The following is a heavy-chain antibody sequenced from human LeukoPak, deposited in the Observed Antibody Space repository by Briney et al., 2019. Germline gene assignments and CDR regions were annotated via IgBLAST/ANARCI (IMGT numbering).Heavy chain of an antibody. J-gene: IGHJ4*02. CDR1: GFTFSGSD. CDR3: TTLDFDY. V-gene: IGHV3-73*01. CDR2: IRIKTNSYAT. Sequence: GGSLKLSCAASGFTFSGSDMHWVRQASGKGLEWVGRIRIKTNSYATAYAASVKGRFTISRDDSKNTVYLQMNSLKTEDTAVYYCTTLDFDYWGQGTLVTVSS.